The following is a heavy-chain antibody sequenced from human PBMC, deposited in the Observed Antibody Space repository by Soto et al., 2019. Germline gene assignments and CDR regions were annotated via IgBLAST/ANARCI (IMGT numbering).Heavy chain of an antibody. CDR1: GASISSRTW. D-gene: IGHD2-21*01. CDR2: MYHNGGS. J-gene: IGHJ4*02. V-gene: IGHV4-4*02. CDR3: TCCGHDYKIDN. Sequence: QVQLQESGPGLVKPSETLSLICAVSGASISSRTWWTWVRQSPGKGLEWIGEMYHNGGSNYNPSLKSRVAISTDTSKNQFSLTLTSVTAADTAMYYCTCCGHDYKIDNWGQGSLVTVSS.